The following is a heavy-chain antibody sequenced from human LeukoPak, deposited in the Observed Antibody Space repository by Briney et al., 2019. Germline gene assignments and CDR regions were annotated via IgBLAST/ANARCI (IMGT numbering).Heavy chain of an antibody. D-gene: IGHD2-2*01. V-gene: IGHV3-11*04. CDR3: ARAPYCSSTSCYHGMDV. CDR1: GFTFSDYY. Sequence: GGSLRLSCAASGFTFSDYYMSWIRQAPGKGLEWVSYISSSGSTIYYADSVKGRFAISRDNAKNSLYLQMNSLRAEDTAVYYCARAPYCSSTSCYHGMDVWGKGTTVTVSS. J-gene: IGHJ6*04. CDR2: ISSSGSTI.